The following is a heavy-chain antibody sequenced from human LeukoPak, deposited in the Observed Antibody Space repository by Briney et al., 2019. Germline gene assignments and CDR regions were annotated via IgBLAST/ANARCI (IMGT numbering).Heavy chain of an antibody. J-gene: IGHJ4*02. D-gene: IGHD7-27*01. CDR3: ARPGRLGIDY. V-gene: IGHV4-39*01. CDR1: GGSISSSSYS. CDR2: IYYSGST. Sequence: SETLSLTCTVSGGSISSSSYSWGWIRQPPGKGLEWIGSIYYSGSTYYNPSLKSRVTISVDTSKNQFSLKLSSVTAADTAVYYCARPGRLGIDYWGQGTLVTVSS.